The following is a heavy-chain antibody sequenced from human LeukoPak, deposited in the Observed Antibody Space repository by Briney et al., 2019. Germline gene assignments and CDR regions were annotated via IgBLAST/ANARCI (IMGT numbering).Heavy chain of an antibody. CDR2: ISWNSGSM. J-gene: IGHJ4*02. Sequence: PGGSLRLSCSASGFTFDDYAMHWVRQAPGKGLEWVSGISWNSGSMGYADSVKGRFTISRDNAKNSLYLQMHSLRAEDTAVYYCATPIAAAGIWGQGTLVTVSS. D-gene: IGHD6-13*01. CDR1: GFTFDDYA. V-gene: IGHV3-9*01. CDR3: ATPIAAAGI.